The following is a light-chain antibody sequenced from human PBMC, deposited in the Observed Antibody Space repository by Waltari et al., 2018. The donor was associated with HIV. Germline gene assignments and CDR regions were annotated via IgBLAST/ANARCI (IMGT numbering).Light chain of an antibody. CDR3: QQYNNWPPFT. Sequence: EIVMTQSPVTLSVSPGERATLYCRASQSVSNHLAWYQQKPGQAPRLLIYGASTRATSIPARFSGSESATEFSLTITSLQSEDFAVYYCQQYNNWPPFTCGPGTKVDIK. CDR1: QSVSNH. CDR2: GAS. V-gene: IGKV3-15*01. J-gene: IGKJ3*01.